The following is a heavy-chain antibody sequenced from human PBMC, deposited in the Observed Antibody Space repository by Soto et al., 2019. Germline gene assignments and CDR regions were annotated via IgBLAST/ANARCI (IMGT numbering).Heavy chain of an antibody. Sequence: PVKVSCKTSGFTLNSSAVHWVRQARGHRLEWMGWIDVYSGNTNYAQMDQERVTMTTDTSTSTAYMELRSLRSDDTAVYYCARSYDSSGYYYYHSCFDPWGQGTLVTSPQ. CDR1: GFTLNSSA. CDR2: IDVYSGNT. V-gene: IGHV1-58*01. D-gene: IGHD3-22*01. CDR3: ARSYDSSGYYYYHSCFDP. J-gene: IGHJ5*02.